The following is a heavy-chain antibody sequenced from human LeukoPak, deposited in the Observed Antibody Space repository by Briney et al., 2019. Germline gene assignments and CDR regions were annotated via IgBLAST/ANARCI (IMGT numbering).Heavy chain of an antibody. D-gene: IGHD5-18*01. CDR3: AREDTALVIAY. CDR1: GFTVSSNY. Sequence: GGSLRLSCAASGFTVSSNYMSWVRQAPGKGLEWVAIMWYDGSNKYYTDSVKGRFTISRDNSKNTLYLQMNSLRVEDTAVYYCAREDTALVIAYWGQGTLVTVSS. J-gene: IGHJ4*02. V-gene: IGHV3-33*08. CDR2: MWYDGSNK.